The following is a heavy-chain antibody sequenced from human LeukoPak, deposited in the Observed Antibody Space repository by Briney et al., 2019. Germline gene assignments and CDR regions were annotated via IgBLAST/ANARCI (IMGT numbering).Heavy chain of an antibody. Sequence: PSETLSLTCTVSGGSIRSSSYYWVWICQPPGKGLEWIGSIYYSGTTFYSPSHKSRVTISVDTSRNQFSLKLSSVTAADTAVYYCARERGYGYKGFYYWGQGTLVTVSS. CDR1: GGSIRSSSYY. V-gene: IGHV4-39*07. D-gene: IGHD5-24*01. CDR2: IYYSGTT. J-gene: IGHJ4*02. CDR3: ARERGYGYKGFYY.